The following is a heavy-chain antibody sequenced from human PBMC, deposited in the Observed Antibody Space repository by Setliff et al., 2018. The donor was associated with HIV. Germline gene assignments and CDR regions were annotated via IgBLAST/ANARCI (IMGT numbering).Heavy chain of an antibody. D-gene: IGHD1-26*01. CDR1: GGSFSGYY. V-gene: IGHV4-34*01. CDR2: INHSGST. J-gene: IGHJ3*02. Sequence: SETLSLTCAVYGGSFSGYYWSWIRQPPGKGLEWIGEINHSGSTNYNPSLKSRVTISADTSKNQFSLKLSSVTAADTAVYYCATDSGSHDAFDIWGQGTMVTVSS. CDR3: ATDSGSHDAFDI.